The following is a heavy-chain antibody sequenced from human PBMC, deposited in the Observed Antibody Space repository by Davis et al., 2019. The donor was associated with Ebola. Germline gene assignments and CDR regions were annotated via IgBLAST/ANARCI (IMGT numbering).Heavy chain of an antibody. CDR3: TRHIYLAFDY. CDR1: GFTFSNYW. V-gene: IGHV3-7*01. J-gene: IGHJ4*02. Sequence: GESLKISCAGSGFTFSNYWMTWVRQAPGKGLEWVANIKQDGSAKPYVGSVKGRFTISRDNTKNSLYLQMDSLRAEDTAVYYCTRHIYLAFDYWGQGTLVTVSS. CDR2: IKQDGSAK. D-gene: IGHD2/OR15-2a*01.